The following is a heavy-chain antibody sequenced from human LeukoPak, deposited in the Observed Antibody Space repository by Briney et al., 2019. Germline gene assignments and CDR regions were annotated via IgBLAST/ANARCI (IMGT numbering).Heavy chain of an antibody. V-gene: IGHV4-59*01. CDR1: GGSISSYY. CDR3: GGSFGDFWGGPIYNWFDP. J-gene: IGHJ5*02. CDR2: IYYSGST. Sequence: SETLSLTCTVSGGSISSYYWSWIRQPPGKGLEWIGYIYYSGSTNYNPSLKSRVTISVDTSKNQFSLKLSSVTAADTAVYYCGGSFGDFWGGPIYNWFDPWGQGTLVTVSS. D-gene: IGHD3-3*01.